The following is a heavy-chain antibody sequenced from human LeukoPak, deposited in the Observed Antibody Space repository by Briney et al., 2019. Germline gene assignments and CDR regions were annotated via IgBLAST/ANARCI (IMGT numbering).Heavy chain of an antibody. D-gene: IGHD7-27*01. CDR3: ARDDLTGNHGVDV. J-gene: IGHJ6*02. Sequence: SETLSLTCAVYGVSFSAYYWNWIRQPPGKGLEWIGEINHSGSTNYNPSLKSRVTISIDTSRNQFSLKLSSVTAADTAVYYCARDDLTGNHGVDVWGQGTTVTVSS. V-gene: IGHV4-34*01. CDR1: GVSFSAYY. CDR2: INHSGST.